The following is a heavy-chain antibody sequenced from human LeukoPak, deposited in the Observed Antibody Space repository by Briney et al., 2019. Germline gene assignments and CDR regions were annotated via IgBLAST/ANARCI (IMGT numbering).Heavy chain of an antibody. D-gene: IGHD6-19*01. Sequence: ASVKASCKASGYTFTGYYMHWVRQAPGQGLEWMGWINPNSGGTNYAQKFQGRVTMTRDTSISTAYMELSRLRSDDTAVYYCAREGSSGWTLFDYWGQGTLVTVSS. J-gene: IGHJ4*02. CDR3: AREGSSGWTLFDY. V-gene: IGHV1-2*02. CDR2: INPNSGGT. CDR1: GYTFTGYY.